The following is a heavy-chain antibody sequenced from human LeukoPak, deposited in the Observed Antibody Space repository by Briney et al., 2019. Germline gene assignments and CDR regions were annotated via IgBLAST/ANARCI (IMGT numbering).Heavy chain of an antibody. CDR3: ARLDPNSGSYYYYYYYMDV. D-gene: IGHD1-26*01. J-gene: IGHJ6*03. V-gene: IGHV3-20*04. Sequence: GSLRLSCAASGFTFDDYGMSWVRQAPGKGLEWVSGINWNGGSTGYADSVKGRFTISRDNAKNSLYLQMNSLRAEDTALYYCARLDPNSGSYYYYYYYMDVWGKGTTVTVSS. CDR1: GFTFDDYG. CDR2: INWNGGST.